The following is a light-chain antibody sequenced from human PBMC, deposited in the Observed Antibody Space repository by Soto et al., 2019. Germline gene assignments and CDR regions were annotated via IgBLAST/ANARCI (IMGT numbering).Light chain of an antibody. CDR3: QQRSNWPPQYT. J-gene: IGKJ2*01. CDR2: EAS. CDR1: QSISNH. Sequence: EIELTQSPATLSLAPGERATLSCRASQSISNHLAWYQQKPGQAPRLLIFEASSRAPGIPARFSGSGSGTDFTLTISSLEPEDFAVYFCQQRSNWPPQYTFGQGTELELK. V-gene: IGKV3-11*01.